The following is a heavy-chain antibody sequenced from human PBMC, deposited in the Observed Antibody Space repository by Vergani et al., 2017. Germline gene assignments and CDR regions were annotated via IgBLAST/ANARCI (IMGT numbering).Heavy chain of an antibody. Sequence: EVQLVESGGGLVQPGGSLRLSCAASGFTVSSNYMSWVRQAPGKGLEWVSVIYSGGSTYYADSVKGRFTISRDNSKNTLYLQMNSLRAVDTAVYYCARDAPDGWNYGNYFDYWGQGTLVTVSS. CDR2: IYSGGST. D-gene: IGHD1-7*01. J-gene: IGHJ4*02. CDR3: ARDAPDGWNYGNYFDY. CDR1: GFTVSSNY. V-gene: IGHV3-66*01.